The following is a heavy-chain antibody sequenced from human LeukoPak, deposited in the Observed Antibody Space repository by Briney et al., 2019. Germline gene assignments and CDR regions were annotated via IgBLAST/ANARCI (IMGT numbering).Heavy chain of an antibody. CDR2: IYHGEST. CDR3: AVTRDYGDYDTSFDY. Sequence: PSQTLSLTCAVSGGSISSGGYSWSWIRQPPGKGLEWIGYIYHGESTYYNPSLKSRVTISIDRSKNQFSLNLSSVTAADTAVYYCAVTRDYGDYDTSFDYWGQGTLVTVSS. V-gene: IGHV4-30-2*01. D-gene: IGHD4-17*01. J-gene: IGHJ4*02. CDR1: GGSISSGGYS.